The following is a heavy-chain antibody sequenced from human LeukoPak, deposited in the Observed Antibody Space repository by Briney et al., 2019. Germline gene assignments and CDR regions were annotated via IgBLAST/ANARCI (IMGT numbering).Heavy chain of an antibody. CDR2: VGGDDAA. CDR3: ANELYIRLFDY. CDR1: GFRFGDYA. J-gene: IGHJ4*02. Sequence: PGGSLRLSCAASGFRFGDYAMNWVRQAPGKGLEWVSVVGGDDAAYYKDSVKGRFTISRDNSKNTLYLQMNSLRAEDTAVYYCANELYIRLFDYWGQGTLVTVSS. V-gene: IGHV3-23*01. D-gene: IGHD2-2*02.